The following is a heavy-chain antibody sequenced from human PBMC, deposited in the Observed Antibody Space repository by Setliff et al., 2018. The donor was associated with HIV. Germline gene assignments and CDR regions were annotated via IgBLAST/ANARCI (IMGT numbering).Heavy chain of an antibody. CDR3: AAISSGYDYDAFDI. D-gene: IGHD5-12*01. V-gene: IGHV1-18*01. CDR2: ISPHNDNT. CDR1: GYAFTSYG. J-gene: IGHJ3*02. Sequence: ASVKVSCKASGYAFTSYGISWVRQAPGQGLEWVAWISPHNDNTNYAQKFQGRVTMTSDTSIRTAYMELSRLRSDDTAVYFCAAISSGYDYDAFDIWGQGTMVTVSS.